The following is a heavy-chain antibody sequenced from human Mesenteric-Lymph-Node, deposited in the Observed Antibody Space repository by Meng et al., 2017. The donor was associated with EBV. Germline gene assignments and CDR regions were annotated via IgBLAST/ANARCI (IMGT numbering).Heavy chain of an antibody. CDR3: AQWRGYNWPGWFDP. V-gene: IGHV2-5*02. CDR2: IRWDDDK. CDR1: GVSLSTSGMG. D-gene: IGHD5-24*01. Sequence: SKNPGPTLMNPTQTPTRTRTVSGVSLSTSGMGVAWIRKSPGKALEWLALIRWDDDKRYSPSLKSRLTITKDTSENQVVLMMTNMDPVDTATYHCAQWRGYNWPGWFDPWGQGSLVTVSS. J-gene: IGHJ5*02.